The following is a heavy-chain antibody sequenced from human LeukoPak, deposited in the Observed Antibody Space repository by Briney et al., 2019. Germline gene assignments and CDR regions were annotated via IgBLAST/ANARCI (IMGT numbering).Heavy chain of an antibody. Sequence: QPGGSLRLSCVASGFTFSSYAINWVRQAPGRGLEWVSIISGSGDNTNYADSVKGRFTISRDNSKNTLYLQMNSLRAEDTAIYYCAKFTRTLVRGALVNWGQGTLVTVSS. J-gene: IGHJ4*02. D-gene: IGHD3-10*01. CDR1: GFTFSSYA. CDR3: AKFTRTLVRGALVN. CDR2: ISGSGDNT. V-gene: IGHV3-23*01.